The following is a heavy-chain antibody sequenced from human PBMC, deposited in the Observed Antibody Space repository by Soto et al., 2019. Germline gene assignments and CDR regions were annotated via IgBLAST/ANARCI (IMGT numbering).Heavy chain of an antibody. V-gene: IGHV1-8*01. D-gene: IGHD6-13*01. CDR1: GYTFTSYD. CDR3: ARDIAAAYENWFDP. Sequence: QVKLVQSGAEVKKPGASVKVSCKASGYTFTSYDINWVRQATGQGLEWMGWMNPNSGNTGYAQKFQGRVTMTRNTSISTAYMELSSLRSEDTAVYYCARDIAAAYENWFDPWGQGTLVTVSS. J-gene: IGHJ5*02. CDR2: MNPNSGNT.